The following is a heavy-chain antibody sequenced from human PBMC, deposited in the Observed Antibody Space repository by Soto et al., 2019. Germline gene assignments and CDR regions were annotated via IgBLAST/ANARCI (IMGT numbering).Heavy chain of an antibody. Sequence: QVQLVQSGAEVKKPGSSVKVSCKASGGTFSSYAISWVRQAPGQGLEWMGGIIPIFGTANYAQKFQGRVTITADKPTSTASMELSNLRYEDTAVYYCATLGGTAMVKIDYWGQGTLVTVSS. CDR1: GGTFSSYA. CDR3: ATLGGTAMVKIDY. D-gene: IGHD5-18*01. J-gene: IGHJ4*02. CDR2: IIPIFGTA. V-gene: IGHV1-69*06.